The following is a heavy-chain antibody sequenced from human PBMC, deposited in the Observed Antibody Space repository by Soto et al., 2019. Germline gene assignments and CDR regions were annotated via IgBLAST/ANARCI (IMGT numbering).Heavy chain of an antibody. CDR2: IYYRGST. V-gene: IGHV4-59*13. Sequence: PSETLSLTCTVYGGSISPYYWSWIRQPPGKGLEWIGYIYYRGSTDYNPSLKSRVTVSLDTSKNQFSLELSSVTAADTAVYYCARDSALYGMDVWGQGTTVTVSS. J-gene: IGHJ6*02. D-gene: IGHD3-10*01. CDR1: GGSISPYY. CDR3: ARDSALYGMDV.